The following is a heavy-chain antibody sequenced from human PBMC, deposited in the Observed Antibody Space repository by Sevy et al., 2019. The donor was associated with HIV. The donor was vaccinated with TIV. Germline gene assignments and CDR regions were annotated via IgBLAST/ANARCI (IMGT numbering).Heavy chain of an antibody. CDR3: AKDLDYFDSSAGPSSLIYNYYYGLED. CDR2: ISYDGSNK. Sequence: GGSLRLSCAASGFTFSSFGMHWVRQAPGKGLEWVSFISYDGSNKKYADSVKGRLTVSREKSKNTLYLQMNSLRAEETAVYYCAKDLDYFDSSAGPSSLIYNYYYGLEDWGPGTTVTVSS. V-gene: IGHV3-30*18. CDR1: GFTFSSFG. D-gene: IGHD3-22*01. J-gene: IGHJ6*02.